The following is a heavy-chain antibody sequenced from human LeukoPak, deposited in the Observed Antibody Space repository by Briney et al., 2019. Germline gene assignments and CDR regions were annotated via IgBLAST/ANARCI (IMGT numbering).Heavy chain of an antibody. J-gene: IGHJ5*02. CDR2: IIPIFGTA. D-gene: IGHD4-23*01. CDR3: ASGHDYGGNWFGP. CDR1: GGTFSSYA. V-gene: IGHV1-69*13. Sequence: ASVKVSCKASGGTFSSYAISWVRQAPGQGLEWMGGIIPIFGTANYAQKFQGRVTITADESTSTAYMELSSLRSEDTAVYYCASGHDYGGNWFGPWGQGTLVTVSS.